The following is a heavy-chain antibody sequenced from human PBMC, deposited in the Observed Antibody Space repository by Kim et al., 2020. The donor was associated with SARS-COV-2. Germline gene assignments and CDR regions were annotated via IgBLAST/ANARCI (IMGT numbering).Heavy chain of an antibody. CDR2: ICSGGSST. Sequence: GGSLRLSCAASGFTFSSYAMSWVRQAPGKGLEWVGVICSGGSSTYYADSVKGRFTISIDNSKKTLYLQLNSLRPEATAASYCEKDLTMVRRVTLTGYYY. D-gene: IGHD3-10*01. CDR1: GFTFSSYA. V-gene: IGHV3-23*03. J-gene: IGHJ6*01. CDR3: EKDLTMVRRVTLTGYYY.